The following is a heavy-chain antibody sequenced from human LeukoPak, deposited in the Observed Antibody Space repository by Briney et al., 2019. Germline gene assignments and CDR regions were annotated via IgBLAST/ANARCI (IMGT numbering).Heavy chain of an antibody. D-gene: IGHD6-19*01. Sequence: PGGSLRLSCAASGFTFSSYAMSWVRQAPGKGLEWVSAISGSGGSTYYADSVKGRFTISRDNSKNTLYLQMNSLRAEDTAVYYCAKDLSFISGWYGFDPWGQGTLVTVSS. J-gene: IGHJ5*02. CDR2: ISGSGGST. V-gene: IGHV3-23*01. CDR3: AKDLSFISGWYGFDP. CDR1: GFTFSSYA.